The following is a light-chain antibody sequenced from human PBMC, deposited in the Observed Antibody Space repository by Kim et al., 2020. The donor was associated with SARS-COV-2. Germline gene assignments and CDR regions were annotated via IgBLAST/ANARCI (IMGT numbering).Light chain of an antibody. CDR1: KLGDKY. Sequence: SVSPGQTAPITCSGDKLGDKYASWHQQKPGQSPVLVIYQDDKRPSRIPERFSGSTSGNTATLTISGTQAMDEADYYCQAWDRSPVFGGGTQLTVL. CDR3: QAWDRSPV. CDR2: QDD. J-gene: IGLJ2*01. V-gene: IGLV3-1*01.